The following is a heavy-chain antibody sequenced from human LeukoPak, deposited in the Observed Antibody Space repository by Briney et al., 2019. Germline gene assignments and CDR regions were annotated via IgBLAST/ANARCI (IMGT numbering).Heavy chain of an antibody. J-gene: IGHJ3*02. Sequence: ASVKVSCKASGYTFTSYDINWVRQATGQGLEWMGWINPNGGGTNYAQKFQGRVTMTRDTSISTAYMELSRLRSDDTAVYYCAREPAGAFDIWGQGTMVTVSS. CDR3: AREPAGAFDI. CDR1: GYTFTSYD. CDR2: INPNGGGT. D-gene: IGHD2-2*01. V-gene: IGHV1-2*02.